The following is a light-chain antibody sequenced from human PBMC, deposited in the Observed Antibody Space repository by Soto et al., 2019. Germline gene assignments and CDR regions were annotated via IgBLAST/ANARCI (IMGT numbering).Light chain of an antibody. CDR3: QQYGSSPLT. CDR1: QSVSSNY. Sequence: EIVLTQSPGTLSLSPGERATLSCRASQSVSSNYLAWYQQKPGQAPRRLIYGASSRATGVPDRFSGSGSGTDFTLTITRLEPEDFAVYYCQQYGSSPLTFGGGTKVEI. V-gene: IGKV3-20*01. J-gene: IGKJ4*01. CDR2: GAS.